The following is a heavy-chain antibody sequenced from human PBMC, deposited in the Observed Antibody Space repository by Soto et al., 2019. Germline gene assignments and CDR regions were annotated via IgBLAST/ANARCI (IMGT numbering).Heavy chain of an antibody. CDR3: ARSVGYRSGWWPYYFDY. Sequence: SSDTLSLTCAVSGVSSSGARCSLNWIRQPPGEGLEWIGYIYHSGSFLYNPSLKSRVTISLDRSKNQFSLRLRSVTAADTAVYYCARSVGYRSGWWPYYFDYWGQGAMVNVSS. V-gene: IGHV4-30-2*01. J-gene: IGHJ4*02. CDR2: IYHSGSF. CDR1: GVSSSGARCS. D-gene: IGHD6-19*01.